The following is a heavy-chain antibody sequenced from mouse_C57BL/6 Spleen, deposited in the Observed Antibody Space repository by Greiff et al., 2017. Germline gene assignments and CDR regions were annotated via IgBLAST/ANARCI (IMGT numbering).Heavy chain of an antibody. CDR1: GYTFTSYW. CDR2: INPSNGGT. CDR3: ARDLDYYGSPRDYFDY. Sequence: QVQLQQPGTELVKPGASVKLSCKASGYTFTSYWLHWVKQRPGQGLEWIGNINPSNGGTNYNEKFKSKATLTVDKSSSTAYMQLSSLTSEDSAVYYCARDLDYYGSPRDYFDYWGQGTTLTVSS. D-gene: IGHD1-1*01. V-gene: IGHV1-53*01. J-gene: IGHJ2*01.